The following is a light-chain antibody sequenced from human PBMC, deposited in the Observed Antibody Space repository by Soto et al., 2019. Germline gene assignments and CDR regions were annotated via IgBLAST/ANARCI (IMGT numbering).Light chain of an antibody. CDR3: HQYDSWPRT. V-gene: IGKV3-11*01. Sequence: VLTQSPATLSLSPGERAILSCRASQSVSSYFAWYQQKPGQAPRLLIYDASYRATDIPTRFSGSGSGTDFTLTISSLKPEDFAVYYCHQYDSWPRTFGQGTKVEIK. CDR1: QSVSSY. CDR2: DAS. J-gene: IGKJ1*01.